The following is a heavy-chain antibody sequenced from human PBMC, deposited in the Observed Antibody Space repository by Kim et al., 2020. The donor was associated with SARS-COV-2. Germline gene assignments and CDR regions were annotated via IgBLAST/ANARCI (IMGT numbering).Heavy chain of an antibody. V-gene: IGHV4-31*03. CDR2: ISYTGHT. D-gene: IGHD5-18*01. J-gene: IGHJ6*01. Sequence: SQTLSLTCNVSGASINSGGYYWTWIRQHPGKGLEWIGFISYTGHTSYKPSLQSRVAVSMDTSKNQFSLSLNSPTAADTAVYYCAAGGNTYGYYYYGMDVW. CDR1: GASINSGGYY. CDR3: AAGGNTYGYYYYGMDV.